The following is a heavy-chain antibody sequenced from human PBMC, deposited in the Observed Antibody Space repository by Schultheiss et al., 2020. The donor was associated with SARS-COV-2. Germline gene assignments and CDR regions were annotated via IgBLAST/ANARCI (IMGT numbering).Heavy chain of an antibody. V-gene: IGHV3-74*01. Sequence: GGSLRLSCAASGFTFSSYWMHWVRQAPGKGLVWVSHINGDGSGANYADSVKGRFTISRDNAKNTLYLQMSSLTAEDTAVYYCAGGNARGWNFGNYAMDVWGQGTTVTVSS. D-gene: IGHD1-7*01. CDR1: GFTFSSYW. J-gene: IGHJ6*02. CDR2: INGDGSGA. CDR3: AGGNARGWNFGNYAMDV.